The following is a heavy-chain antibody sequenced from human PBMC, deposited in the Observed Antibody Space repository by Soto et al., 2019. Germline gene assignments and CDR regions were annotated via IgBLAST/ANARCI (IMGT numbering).Heavy chain of an antibody. V-gene: IGHV1-2*04. CDR1: GYTFTGYY. J-gene: IGHJ3*02. D-gene: IGHD3-22*01. Sequence: ASVKVSYKASGYTFTGYYIQWVRQAPGQGLVWMGWINPINGGTNYAQKFQGWVTMTRDTSITTAYLELSRVTSDDTAVYYCAKVRTYYYDSSRYWEALDMWGQGTMVTVSS. CDR2: INPINGGT. CDR3: AKVRTYYYDSSRYWEALDM.